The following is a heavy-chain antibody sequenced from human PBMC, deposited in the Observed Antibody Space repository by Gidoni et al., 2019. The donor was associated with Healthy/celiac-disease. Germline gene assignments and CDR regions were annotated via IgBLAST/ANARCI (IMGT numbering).Heavy chain of an antibody. V-gene: IGHV3-30-3*01. CDR3: ARVSSTMIVVVS. CDR2: ISYDGSNK. J-gene: IGHJ5*02. Sequence: QVQLVESGGGVVQPGRSLRLSCAAAGCPFSTYAMHWVRQAPAKGLEWVAVISYDGSNKYYADSVKGRFTISRDNSKNTLYLQMNSLRADDTAVYYCARVSSTMIVVVSWGQGTLVTVSS. D-gene: IGHD3-22*01. CDR1: GCPFSTYA.